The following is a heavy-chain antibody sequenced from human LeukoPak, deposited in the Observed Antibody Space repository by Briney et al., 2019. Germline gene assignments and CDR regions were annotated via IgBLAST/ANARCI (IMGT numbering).Heavy chain of an antibody. V-gene: IGHV4-34*01. D-gene: IGHD6-13*01. CDR3: AGSSWYQSYYYMDV. J-gene: IGHJ6*03. Sequence: PSETLSLTCAVYGGSFSGYYWSWIRQPPGKGLEWIGEINHSGSTNYNPSLKSRVTISVDTSKNQFSLKLSSVTAADTAVYYCAGSSWYQSYYYMDVWGKGTTVTISS. CDR1: GGSFSGYY. CDR2: INHSGST.